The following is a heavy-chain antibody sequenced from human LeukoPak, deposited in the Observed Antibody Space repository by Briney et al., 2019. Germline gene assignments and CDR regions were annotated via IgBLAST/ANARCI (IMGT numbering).Heavy chain of an antibody. J-gene: IGHJ4*02. CDR2: ISWNSGSI. CDR3: AKALSRMLRGVIQL. D-gene: IGHD3-10*01. V-gene: IGHV3-9*01. Sequence: GGSLRLSCAASGFTFSSSWMHWVRQAPGKGLEWVSGISWNSGSIGYADSVKGRFTISRDNAKNSLYLQMNSLRAEDTALYYCAKALSRMLRGVIQLWGQGTLVTVSS. CDR1: GFTFSSSW.